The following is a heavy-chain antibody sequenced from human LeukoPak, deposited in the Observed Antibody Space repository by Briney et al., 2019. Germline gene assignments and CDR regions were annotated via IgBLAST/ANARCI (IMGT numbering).Heavy chain of an antibody. D-gene: IGHD5-24*01. CDR2: ISSSGSTI. Sequence: PGGSLRLSCAASGFTVSDYYMNWIRQAPGKGLEWISFISSSGSTIFYADSVKGRFTISRDTSKNTLYLQMNSLRAADTAVYYCVKSGYNRFDYWGQGALVTVSS. CDR3: VKSGYNRFDY. J-gene: IGHJ4*02. CDR1: GFTVSDYY. V-gene: IGHV3-11*01.